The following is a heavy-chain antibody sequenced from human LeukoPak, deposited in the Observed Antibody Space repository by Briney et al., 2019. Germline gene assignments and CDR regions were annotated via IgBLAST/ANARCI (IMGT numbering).Heavy chain of an antibody. V-gene: IGHV3-7*01. CDR3: AREWKKYYYGSGSQVYWYFDL. Sequence: GGSLRLSCAASGFTFSSYWMSWVRQAPGKGLEWVANIKQDGSEKYYVDSVKGRFTISRDNAKNSLYLQMNSLRAEDTAVYYCAREWKKYYYGSGSQVYWYFDLWGRGTLVTVSS. CDR2: IKQDGSEK. CDR1: GFTFSSYW. D-gene: IGHD3-10*01. J-gene: IGHJ2*01.